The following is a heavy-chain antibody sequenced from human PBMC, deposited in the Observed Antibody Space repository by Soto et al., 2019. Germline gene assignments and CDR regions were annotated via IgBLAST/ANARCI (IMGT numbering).Heavy chain of an antibody. J-gene: IGHJ4*02. Sequence: SETLSLTCTVSGGSISSGGYYWSWIRQHPGKGLEWIGYIFYSGSTYYNPSLKSRVTISVDTSKNQFSLKLNSVTAADTAVYYCARVGMLPRGPPPTYYFDYWGQGTLVTVSS. CDR3: ARVGMLPRGPPPTYYFDY. D-gene: IGHD2-8*01. V-gene: IGHV4-31*03. CDR2: IFYSGST. CDR1: GGSISSGGYY.